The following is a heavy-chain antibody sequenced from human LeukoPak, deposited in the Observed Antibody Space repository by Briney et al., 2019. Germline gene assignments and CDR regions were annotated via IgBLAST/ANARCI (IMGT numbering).Heavy chain of an antibody. Sequence: QPGGSLRLSCAASGFTFSSYVMHWDRQAPGKGLEWVAVIWSDGSNKYFADSVKGRFTISRDNSKNTQYLQMNSLRAEDTAVYYCAKGVPAAMHYFQHWGQGTLVTVSS. D-gene: IGHD2-2*01. V-gene: IGHV3-33*06. J-gene: IGHJ1*01. CDR3: AKGVPAAMHYFQH. CDR1: GFTFSSYV. CDR2: IWSDGSNK.